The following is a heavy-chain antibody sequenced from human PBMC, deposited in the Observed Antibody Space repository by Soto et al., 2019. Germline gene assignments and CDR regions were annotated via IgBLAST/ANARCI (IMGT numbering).Heavy chain of an antibody. CDR3: TRHEGGAAADRPLDY. CDR1: GGSIRSSTYY. D-gene: IGHD6-13*01. CDR2: IYYSGST. V-gene: IGHV4-39*01. J-gene: IGHJ4*02. Sequence: QLRLQESGPGLVKPSETLSLTCTVSGGSIRSSTYYWGWIRQPPGKGLEWIGSIYYSGSTHYNPSHKCRGTMPVHTPTNQFSLKLNSATAADTAVYYCTRHEGGAAADRPLDYWGQGTLVTVSS.